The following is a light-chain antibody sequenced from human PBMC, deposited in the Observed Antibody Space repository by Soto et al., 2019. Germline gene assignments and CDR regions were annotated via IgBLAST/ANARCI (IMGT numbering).Light chain of an antibody. V-gene: IGKV3-15*01. CDR2: AAS. CDR3: QQYGSSPPST. CDR1: QGVSSN. J-gene: IGKJ5*01. Sequence: EMVLTQSPATLSVSPGERATLSCRASQGVSSNLAWYQQKPGQAPRLLIYAASTRAAGIPARFSGSGSGTEFTLTISRLEPEDFAVYYCQQYGSSPPSTFGQGTRLEIK.